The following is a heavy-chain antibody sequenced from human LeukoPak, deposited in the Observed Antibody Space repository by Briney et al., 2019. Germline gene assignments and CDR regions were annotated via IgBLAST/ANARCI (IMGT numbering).Heavy chain of an antibody. D-gene: IGHD6-13*01. CDR2: IRYDGSNK. Sequence: PGGSLRLSCAASGFTFSSYGMHWVRQAPGKGLEWVAFIRYDGSNKYYADSVKGRFTISRDNSKNTLYLQMNSLRAEDTAVYYCAKDKAAAGRIYYYYYMDVWGKGTTVTVSS. J-gene: IGHJ6*03. V-gene: IGHV3-30*02. CDR1: GFTFSSYG. CDR3: AKDKAAAGRIYYYYYMDV.